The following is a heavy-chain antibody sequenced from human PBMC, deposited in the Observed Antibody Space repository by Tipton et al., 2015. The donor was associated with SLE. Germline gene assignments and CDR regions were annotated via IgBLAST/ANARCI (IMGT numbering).Heavy chain of an antibody. J-gene: IGHJ4*02. CDR1: GGSISSYY. Sequence: TLSLTCTVSGGSISSYYWSWIRQPPGKGLEWIGYIYYSGSTNYNPSLKSRVTISVDTSKNQFSLKLSSVTAADTAVYYCPRESSWAPLFDYWGQGTLVTVSS. CDR3: PRESSWAPLFDY. CDR2: IYYSGST. V-gene: IGHV4-59*01. D-gene: IGHD6-13*01.